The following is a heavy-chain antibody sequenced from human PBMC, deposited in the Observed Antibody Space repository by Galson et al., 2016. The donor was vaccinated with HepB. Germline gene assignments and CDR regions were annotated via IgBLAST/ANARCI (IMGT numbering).Heavy chain of an antibody. Sequence: SVKVSCKASGYTFSTCAIHWVRQAPGQGLEWMGWINAGTGDTRYSQNFQGGVTITRDTSASTAYMELSSLRSEDTAVYYCARLREYPVWGQGPRSPSP. J-gene: IGHJ6*02. V-gene: IGHV1-3*01. CDR1: GYTFSTCA. CDR2: INAGTGDT. D-gene: IGHD2/OR15-2a*01. CDR3: ARLREYPV.